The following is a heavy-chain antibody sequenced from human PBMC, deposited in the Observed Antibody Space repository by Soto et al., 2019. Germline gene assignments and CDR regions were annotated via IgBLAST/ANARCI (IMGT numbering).Heavy chain of an antibody. CDR2: VSGSGGST. Sequence: GGSLRLSCAASGFTFSSYAMRWVRQAPGKGLEWVSAVSGSGGSTYYADSVKGRFTISRDNSKNTLYLQMNSLRAEDTAVYYCARRGPGTHFDYWGQGTLVTVSS. CDR1: GFTFSSYA. D-gene: IGHD6-13*01. CDR3: ARRGPGTHFDY. V-gene: IGHV3-23*01. J-gene: IGHJ4*02.